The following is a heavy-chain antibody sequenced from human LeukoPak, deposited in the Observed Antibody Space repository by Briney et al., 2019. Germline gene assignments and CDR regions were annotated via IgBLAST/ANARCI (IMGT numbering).Heavy chain of an antibody. J-gene: IGHJ5*02. CDR1: GGTFSSYA. D-gene: IGHD6-19*01. CDR2: IIPIFGIA. V-gene: IGHV1-69*04. CDR3: ARGYAIPYSSGWYGNH. Sequence: PVKVSCKASGGTFSSYAISWVRQAPGQGLEWMGRIIPIFGIANYAQKFQGRVTITADKSTSTAYMELSSLRSEDTAVYYCARGYAIPYSSGWYGNHWGQGTLVTVSP.